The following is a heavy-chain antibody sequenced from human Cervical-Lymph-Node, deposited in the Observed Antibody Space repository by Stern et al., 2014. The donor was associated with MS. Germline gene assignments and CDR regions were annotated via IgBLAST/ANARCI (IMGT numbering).Heavy chain of an antibody. V-gene: IGHV1-18*01. J-gene: IGHJ6*02. D-gene: IGHD4-11*01. CDR3: ARVGLGLQYPEEYGMDV. Sequence: QVQLLQPGAEVKKPGASVKVSCKASGYTFTNYGIGWVRQDPGRGLEWMGWVSAYNGDTSHAQKFQDRVTVTTDTSTNTGYMELRSLRSDDTAVYYCARVGLGLQYPEEYGMDVWGPGTTVTVFS. CDR1: GYTFTNYG. CDR2: VSAYNGDT.